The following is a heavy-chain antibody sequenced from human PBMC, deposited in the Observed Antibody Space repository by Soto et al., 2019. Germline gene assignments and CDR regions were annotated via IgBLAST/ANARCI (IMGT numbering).Heavy chain of an antibody. CDR3: ASDLGYSDFDVPY. V-gene: IGHV1-18*01. D-gene: IGHD4-17*01. CDR2: ILSYGDT. J-gene: IGHJ4*02. CDR1: WGTCISYG. Sequence: ALVSLRVCCAAAWGTCISYGGYWVRQAPGKGLEGVAILSYGDTHYAQKLQGRVTMTTDTSTSTAFMELRSLRSDDTAVYYCASDLGYSDFDVPYWGQGTLVTVSS.